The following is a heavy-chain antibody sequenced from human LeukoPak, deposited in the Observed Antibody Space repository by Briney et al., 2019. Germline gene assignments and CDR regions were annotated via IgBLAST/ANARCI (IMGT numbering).Heavy chain of an antibody. CDR3: ARFGLIIWNDGGNAFDI. V-gene: IGHV1-8*03. Sequence: ASVKVSCKASGYTFTSYGINWVRQATGQGLEWMGWMNPNSGNTGYAQKFQGRVTITRNTSISTAYMELSSLRSEDTAVYYCARFGLIIWNDGGNAFDIWGQGTMVTVSS. CDR2: MNPNSGNT. D-gene: IGHD1-1*01. CDR1: GYTFTSYG. J-gene: IGHJ3*02.